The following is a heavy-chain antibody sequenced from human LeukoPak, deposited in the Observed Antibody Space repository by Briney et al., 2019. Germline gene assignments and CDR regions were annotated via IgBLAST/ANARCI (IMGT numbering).Heavy chain of an antibody. D-gene: IGHD2-2*01. Sequence: SVKASCKASGGTFSSYAISWVRQAPGQGLEWMGGIIPIFGTANYAQKFQGRVTITADESTSTAYMGLSSLRSEDTAVYYCARESSSTSCPFDYWGQGTLVTVSS. J-gene: IGHJ4*02. CDR3: ARESSSTSCPFDY. CDR2: IIPIFGTA. V-gene: IGHV1-69*13. CDR1: GGTFSSYA.